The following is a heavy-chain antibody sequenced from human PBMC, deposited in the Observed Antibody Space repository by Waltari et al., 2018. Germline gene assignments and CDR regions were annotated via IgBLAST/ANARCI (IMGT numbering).Heavy chain of an antibody. D-gene: IGHD2-2*01. V-gene: IGHV1-69*02. CDR3: AKSVVVPAAGNWFDP. CDR2: IIPILGIA. Sequence: QVQLVQSGAAVTKPGSSVKVSCKASGGTFSSYPISWVRQAPGQGLEWMGRIIPILGIANYAQKCQGRVTITADKSTSTAYMELSSLRSEDTAVYYCAKSVVVPAAGNWFDPWGQGTLVTVSS. J-gene: IGHJ5*02. CDR1: GGTFSSYP.